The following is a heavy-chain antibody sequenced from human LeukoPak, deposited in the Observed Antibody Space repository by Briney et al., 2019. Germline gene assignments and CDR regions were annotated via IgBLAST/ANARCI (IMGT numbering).Heavy chain of an antibody. CDR2: INHSGST. D-gene: IGHD2-2*01. CDR3: ARWGYSVVPSAMEGMDV. V-gene: IGHV4-34*01. CDR1: GGSISGYY. J-gene: IGHJ6*02. Sequence: SGTLSLTCRVSGGSISGYYWSWIGQPPGKGREGIGEINHSGSTTNNPSLKSRVTISVDTSKNQFSLKLSSVTAADTDVYYCARWGYSVVPSAMEGMDVWGQGTTVIVSS.